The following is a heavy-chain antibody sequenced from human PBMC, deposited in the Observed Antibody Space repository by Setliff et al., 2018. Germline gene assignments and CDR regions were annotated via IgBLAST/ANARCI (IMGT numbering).Heavy chain of an antibody. J-gene: IGHJ5*02. CDR3: ATLSRMTGYSGWFDP. Sequence: ASVKVSCKASGDTSTTYAIHWVRQAPGQGLEWMGWINAGNGNTKYSQKFQGRVTITRDTSASTAYMELSSLTSEDTAVYYCATLSRMTGYSGWFDPWGQGTLVTVSS. V-gene: IGHV1-3*01. D-gene: IGHD3-9*01. CDR2: INAGNGNT. CDR1: GDTSTTYA.